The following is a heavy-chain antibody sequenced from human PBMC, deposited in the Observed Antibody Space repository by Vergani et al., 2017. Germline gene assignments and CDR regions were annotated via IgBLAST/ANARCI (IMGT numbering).Heavy chain of an antibody. CDR2: IIPIFGTA. Sequence: QVQLLQSGAAVRKPGSSVTVSCKASGGTFSSYAISWVRQAPGQGLEWMGGIIPIFGTANYAQKFQGRVTITADESTSTAYMELSSLRSEDTAVYYCARVGKFYGDYQKPFDYWGQGTLVTVSS. CDR1: GGTFSSYA. D-gene: IGHD4-17*01. J-gene: IGHJ4*02. V-gene: IGHV1-69*13. CDR3: ARVGKFYGDYQKPFDY.